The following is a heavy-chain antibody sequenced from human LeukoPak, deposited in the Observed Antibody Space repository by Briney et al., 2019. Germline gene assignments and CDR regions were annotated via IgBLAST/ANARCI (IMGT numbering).Heavy chain of an antibody. CDR1: GFTFDGYG. CDR3: ARVRGGLSYGMDV. D-gene: IGHD3-10*01. V-gene: IGHV3-20*04. Sequence: GGSLRLSCAASGFTFDGYGMSWFRQAPGKGLEWVSAIDWNGANTGYADSVKGRFTVSRDNAKNSLYLHLSSLRAEDTALYYWARVRGGLSYGMDVWGQGTTDTVSS. CDR2: IDWNGANT. J-gene: IGHJ6*02.